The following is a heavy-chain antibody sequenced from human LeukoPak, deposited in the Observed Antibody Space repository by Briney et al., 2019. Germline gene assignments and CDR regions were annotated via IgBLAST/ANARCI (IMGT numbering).Heavy chain of an antibody. V-gene: IGHV4-59*08. CDR2: IYDSGST. D-gene: IGHD5-24*01. J-gene: IGHJ3*02. CDR1: GGTISSYC. Sequence: SETLSLTCTHSGGTISSYCWSWIRQPPGKGLERIGYIYDSGSTNYNPSLKSRVTISVDTSKKRFSLKLSSVTAADTAGYYCASTIIDDAFLIWGQGTMVTVSS. CDR3: ASTIIDDAFLI.